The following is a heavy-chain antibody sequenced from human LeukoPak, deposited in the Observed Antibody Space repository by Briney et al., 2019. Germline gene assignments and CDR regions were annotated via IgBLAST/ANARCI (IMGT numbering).Heavy chain of an antibody. Sequence: PGGSLRLSCAASGFTFSSYWMSWVRQAPGKGLEWVANIKQDGSEKYYVDSVKGRFTISRDNAKNSLYLQMNSLRAEDKAVYYCARAANYIVVVPAAIPNWFDPWGQGTLVTVSS. CDR1: GFTFSSYW. D-gene: IGHD2-2*01. CDR3: ARAANYIVVVPAAIPNWFDP. CDR2: IKQDGSEK. V-gene: IGHV3-7*01. J-gene: IGHJ5*02.